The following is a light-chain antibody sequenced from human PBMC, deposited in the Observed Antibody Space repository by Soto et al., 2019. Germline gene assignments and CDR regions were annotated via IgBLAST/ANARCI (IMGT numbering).Light chain of an antibody. CDR3: QQYDNLPPFT. CDR2: DAS. Sequence: DIQMTQSPSSLSASVGDRVTITCQAIQDINNFLNWYQQKPGKAPKLLIYDASNLETGVPSRFSGSGSGTDFTFTISSLQPEDIATYYCQQYDNLPPFTFGQGTKVDIK. CDR1: QDINNF. V-gene: IGKV1-33*01. J-gene: IGKJ1*01.